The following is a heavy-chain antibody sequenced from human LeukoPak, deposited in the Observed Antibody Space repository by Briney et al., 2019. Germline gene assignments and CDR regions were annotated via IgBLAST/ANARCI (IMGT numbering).Heavy chain of an antibody. J-gene: IGHJ4*02. CDR3: ARQNDFRLDY. Sequence: GESLKISCKGSGYTFSSYWIGWVRQMPGKGLEWMGIIYPGDSDTRYSPSLQGQVTISVDTSIGTAYLQWSSLKASDTAIYYCARQNDFRLDYWGQGTLVTVSS. CDR2: IYPGDSDT. CDR1: GYTFSSYW. D-gene: IGHD3-3*01. V-gene: IGHV5-51*01.